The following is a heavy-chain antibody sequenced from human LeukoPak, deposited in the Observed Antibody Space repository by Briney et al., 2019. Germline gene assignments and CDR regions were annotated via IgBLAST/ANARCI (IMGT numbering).Heavy chain of an antibody. Sequence: GGSLRLSCAASGFTFNIYAMSWVRQAPGKGLEWVSTISGSGVSTYYADSVKGRSTISRDNSKNTLYLQMNSLRAEDTAVYYCAKGKGPPLYGGNGFWYLDLWGRGTLVTVSS. V-gene: IGHV3-23*01. D-gene: IGHD4-23*01. CDR2: ISGSGVST. CDR1: GFTFNIYA. CDR3: AKGKGPPLYGGNGFWYLDL. J-gene: IGHJ2*01.